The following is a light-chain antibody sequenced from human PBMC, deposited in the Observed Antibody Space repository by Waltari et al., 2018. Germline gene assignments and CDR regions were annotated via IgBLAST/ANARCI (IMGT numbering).Light chain of an antibody. CDR3: QQYNSWPPAFT. CDR1: QSVSNR. CDR2: DVS. V-gene: IGKV3-15*01. J-gene: IGKJ2*01. Sequence: EIVMTQSPDTLSVSPGERATLSCRASQSVSNRLAWYQQKPGQPPRLLISDVSTRATGVPGRFSGSGSATEFTLTISSLQSEDFAVYYCQQYNSWPPAFTFGQGTKLEIK.